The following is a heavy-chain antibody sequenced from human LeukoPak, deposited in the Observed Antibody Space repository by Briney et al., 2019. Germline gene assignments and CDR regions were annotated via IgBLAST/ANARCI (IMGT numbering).Heavy chain of an antibody. Sequence: GGSLILSCAASGFTFSSYAMTWVRQAPGKGLEWVSAISGTGGTTYYADSVKGRFTISRDNSKNTLYLQMNSLRAEDTAVYYCAKGGFGGKRPYYYYGMDVWGQGTTVTVSS. CDR3: AKGGFGGKRPYYYYGMDV. D-gene: IGHD4-23*01. V-gene: IGHV3-23*01. CDR1: GFTFSSYA. CDR2: ISGTGGTT. J-gene: IGHJ6*02.